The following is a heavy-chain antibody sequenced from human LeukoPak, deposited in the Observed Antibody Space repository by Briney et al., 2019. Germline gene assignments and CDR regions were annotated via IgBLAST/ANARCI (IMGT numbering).Heavy chain of an antibody. V-gene: IGHV3-30*18. D-gene: IGHD1-26*01. CDR1: GFTFSSYA. J-gene: IGHJ5*02. CDR2: ISYDGSNK. CDR3: AKEISIVGATLTT. Sequence: GGSLRLSCAASGFTFSSYAMSWVRQAPGKGLEWVAVISYDGSNKYYADSVKGRFTISRDNSKNTLYLQMNSLRAEDTAVYYCAKEISIVGATLTTWGQGTLVTVSS.